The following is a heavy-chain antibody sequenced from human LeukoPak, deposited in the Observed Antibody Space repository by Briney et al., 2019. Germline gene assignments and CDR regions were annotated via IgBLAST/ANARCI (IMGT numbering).Heavy chain of an antibody. Sequence: GGSLRLSCAASGFTFSSYGMHWVRQAPGKGLEWVSSISSSSSYIYYADSVRGRFTISRDNTKSSLYLQMNSLRAEDTAVYYCARDHCTSTSCYCTFWGQGTLVTVSS. D-gene: IGHD2-2*01. J-gene: IGHJ4*02. CDR2: ISSSSSYI. CDR3: ARDHCTSTSCYCTF. CDR1: GFTFSSYG. V-gene: IGHV3-21*01.